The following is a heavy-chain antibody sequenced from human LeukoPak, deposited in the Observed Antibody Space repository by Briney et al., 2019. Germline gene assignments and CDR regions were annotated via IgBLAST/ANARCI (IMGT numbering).Heavy chain of an antibody. D-gene: IGHD2-8*02. CDR1: GFTFSSYA. CDR3: TTAGYIALGPKGNWFDP. V-gene: IGHV3-23*01. CDR2: ISGSGGST. Sequence: PGGSLRLSCAASGFTFSSYAMSWVRQAPGKGLEWVSAISGSGGSTYYADSVKGRFTISRDNSKNTLYLQMNSLRAEDTAVYYCTTAGYIALGPKGNWFDPWGQGTLVTVSS. J-gene: IGHJ5*02.